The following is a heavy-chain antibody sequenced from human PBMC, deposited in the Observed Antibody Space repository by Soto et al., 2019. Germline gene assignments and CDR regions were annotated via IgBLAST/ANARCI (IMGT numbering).Heavy chain of an antibody. V-gene: IGHV4-39*01. D-gene: IGHD2-8*01. Sequence: QLQLQESGPGLVKPSETLSLTCTVSGGSISSSSYYWGWIRQPPGKGLEWIGRIYYSGSTYKNTSLKSRVTISVDTSTNQFSLKLSSVTAADTAVYYCPRQYIVLMVYANDYWGQGTLVTVSS. J-gene: IGHJ4*02. CDR2: IYYSGST. CDR1: GGSISSSSYY. CDR3: PRQYIVLMVYANDY.